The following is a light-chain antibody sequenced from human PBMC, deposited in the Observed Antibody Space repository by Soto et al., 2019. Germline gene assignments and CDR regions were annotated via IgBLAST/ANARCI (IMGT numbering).Light chain of an antibody. CDR2: AAS. V-gene: IGKV1-39*01. Sequence: DIQMTQSPSSLSASVGDTVTITCRASQSISVHLNWYQQKPGKVPKLLIYAASNLQSGVPSSFSGSGSETDFALNISSLQPEDFATYYCQQSYITPYTFGQGTKLQIK. J-gene: IGKJ2*01. CDR1: QSISVH. CDR3: QQSYITPYT.